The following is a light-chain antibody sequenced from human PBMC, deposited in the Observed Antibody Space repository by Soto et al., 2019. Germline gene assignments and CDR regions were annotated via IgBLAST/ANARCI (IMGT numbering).Light chain of an antibody. J-gene: IGKJ4*01. V-gene: IGKV1-5*03. CDR2: ATS. Sequence: DIQMTQSPSTLSASVGDRVTITCRASQTINSWLDWYQQKPGKAPKLLIYATSNLESGVPSRFSGSGSGTEFSLTISSLQPDDFATYYCQQYKSFSLTFGGGTRVEVK. CDR1: QTINSW. CDR3: QQYKSFSLT.